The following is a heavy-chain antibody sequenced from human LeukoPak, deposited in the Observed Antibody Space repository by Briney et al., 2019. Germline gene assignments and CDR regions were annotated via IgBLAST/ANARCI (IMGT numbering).Heavy chain of an antibody. CDR2: ISAYNGNT. CDR3: ARGLWFGDAIDAFDI. J-gene: IGHJ3*02. D-gene: IGHD3-10*01. CDR1: GYTFTGHY. V-gene: IGHV1-18*04. Sequence: ASVKVSCKASGYTFTGHYMHWVRQAPGQGLEWMGWISAYNGNTNYAQKLQGRVTMTTDTSTSTAYMELRSLRSDDTAVYYCARGLWFGDAIDAFDIWGQGTMVTVSS.